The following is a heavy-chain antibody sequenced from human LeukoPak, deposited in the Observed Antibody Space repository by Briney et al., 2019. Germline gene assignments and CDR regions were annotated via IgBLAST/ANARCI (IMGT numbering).Heavy chain of an antibody. D-gene: IGHD3-22*01. J-gene: IGHJ1*01. Sequence: ASVKVSCKASGGTFSSYAISWVRQAPGQGLEWMGGIIPIFGTANYAQKFQGRVTITADKSTSTAYMELSSLRSEDTAVYYCARVRSPYYDSSGYSGYFQHWGQGTLVTVSS. CDR3: ARVRSPYYDSSGYSGYFQH. CDR1: GGTFSSYA. CDR2: IIPIFGTA. V-gene: IGHV1-69*06.